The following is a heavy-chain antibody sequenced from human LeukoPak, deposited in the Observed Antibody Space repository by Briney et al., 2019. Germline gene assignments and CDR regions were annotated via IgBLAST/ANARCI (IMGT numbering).Heavy chain of an antibody. V-gene: IGHV3-23*01. CDR3: AKRFTAAGPNFDS. CDR1: GFTFSSYA. CDR2: ISGSGATT. D-gene: IGHD6-25*01. J-gene: IGHJ4*02. Sequence: PGGSLRLSCAASGFTFSSYAMTWVRQAPGKGLEWVSVISGSGATTYYADSVKGRFTISRDNSKNTLYLQTNSLRAGDTAVYYCAKRFTAAGPNFDSWGQGTLVTVSS.